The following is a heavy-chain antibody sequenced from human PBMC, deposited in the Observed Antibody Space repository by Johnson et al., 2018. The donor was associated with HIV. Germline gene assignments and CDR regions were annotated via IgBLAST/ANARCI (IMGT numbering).Heavy chain of an antibody. V-gene: IGHV3-30*02. D-gene: IGHD2-21*01. CDR3: AKEKDCGAFDI. Sequence: YDGSNKYYADSVKGRFTISRDNSKNTLYLQMNSLRAEDTAMYYCAKEKDCGAFDIWGQGTMVTVSS. CDR2: YDGSNK. J-gene: IGHJ3*02.